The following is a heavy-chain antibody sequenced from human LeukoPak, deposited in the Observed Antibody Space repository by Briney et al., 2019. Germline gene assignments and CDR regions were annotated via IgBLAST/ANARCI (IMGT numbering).Heavy chain of an antibody. V-gene: IGHV4-59*08. CDR1: GGSISVYY. D-gene: IGHD3-22*01. J-gene: IGHJ1*01. CDR3: ARHSKYYYDSSGSYVGYFQH. CDR2: IYYSGST. Sequence: PSETLSLTCTVSGGSISVYYWSWIRQPPGKGLEWLGYIYYSGSTNYNPSLKSRVTISVDTSKNQFSLKLSSVTAADTAVYYCARHSKYYYDSSGSYVGYFQHWGQGTLVTVSS.